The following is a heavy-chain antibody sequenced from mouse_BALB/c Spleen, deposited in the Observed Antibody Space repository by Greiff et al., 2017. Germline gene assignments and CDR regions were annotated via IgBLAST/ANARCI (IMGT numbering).Heavy chain of an antibody. Sequence: VHLVESGPGLVAPSQSLSITCTVSGFSLTSYGVHWVRQPPGKGLEWLGVIWAGGSTNYNSALMSRLSISKDNSKSQVFLKMNSLQTDDTAMYYCARGFDSPYYFDYWGQGTTLTVSS. CDR3: ARGFDSPYYFDY. D-gene: IGHD2-4*01. CDR2: IWAGGST. CDR1: GFSLTSYG. V-gene: IGHV2-9*02. J-gene: IGHJ2*01.